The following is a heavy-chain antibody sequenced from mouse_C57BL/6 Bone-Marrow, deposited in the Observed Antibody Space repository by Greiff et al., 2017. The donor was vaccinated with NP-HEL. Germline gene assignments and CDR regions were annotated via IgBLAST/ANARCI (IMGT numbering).Heavy chain of an antibody. V-gene: IGHV3-6*01. CDR1: GYSITSGYY. J-gene: IGHJ1*03. CDR2: ISYDGSN. Sequence: EVKLMESGPGLVKPSQSLSLTCSVTGYSITSGYYWNWIRQFPGNKLEWMGYISYDGSNNYNPSLKNRISITRDTSKNQFFLKLNSVTTEDTATYYCARDFITTVVRYFDVWGTGTTVTVSS. CDR3: ARDFITTVVRYFDV. D-gene: IGHD1-1*01.